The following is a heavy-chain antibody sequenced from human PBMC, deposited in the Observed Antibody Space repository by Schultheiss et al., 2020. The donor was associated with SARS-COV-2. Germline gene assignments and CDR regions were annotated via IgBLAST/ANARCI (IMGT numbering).Heavy chain of an antibody. D-gene: IGHD6-13*01. V-gene: IGHV4-31*03. CDR2: IYYSGST. CDR1: GGSISSGGYY. J-gene: IGHJ4*02. CDR3: ARAAAGGFDY. Sequence: SETLSLTCTVSGGSISSGGYYWSWIRQHPGKGLEWIGYIYYSGSTYYNPSLKSRVTISVDRSKNQFSLKLSSVTAADTAVYYCARAAAGGFDYWGQGTLVTVSS.